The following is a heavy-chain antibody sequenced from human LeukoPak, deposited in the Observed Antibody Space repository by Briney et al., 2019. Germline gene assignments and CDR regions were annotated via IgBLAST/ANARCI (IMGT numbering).Heavy chain of an antibody. CDR1: GFTFSSYG. J-gene: IGHJ4*02. D-gene: IGHD2-15*01. CDR2: IRYDGSNK. Sequence: GGSLRLSCSSSGFTFSSYGMHWVRQAPGKGLEWVAFIRYDGSNKYYADSVKGRFTISRDKSKNTLFLQMNSLRAEDTAVYYCAKDLPTYCGSSSCSFDYWGQGTLVTVSS. V-gene: IGHV3-30*02. CDR3: AKDLPTYCGSSSCSFDY.